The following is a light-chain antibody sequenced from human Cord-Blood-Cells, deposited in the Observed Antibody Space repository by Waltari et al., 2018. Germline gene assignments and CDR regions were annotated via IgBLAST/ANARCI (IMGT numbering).Light chain of an antibody. CDR3: GADHGSGSNFVYV. CDR1: SGYSNYK. V-gene: IGLV9-49*01. J-gene: IGLJ1*01. Sequence: QPVLAQPPSASASLGASVTLTCTLSSGYSNYKVDWYQQRPGKGPRFVMRVGVGGSVGSKGDGIPDRFSVLGSGLNRYLTIKNIQEEDESDYHCGADHGSGSNFVYVFGTGTKVTVL. CDR2: VGVGGSVG.